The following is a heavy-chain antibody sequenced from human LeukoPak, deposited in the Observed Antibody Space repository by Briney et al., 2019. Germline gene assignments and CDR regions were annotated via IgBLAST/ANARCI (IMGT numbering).Heavy chain of an antibody. J-gene: IGHJ4*02. CDR3: AKAPRIDCSRTSCYGDY. D-gene: IGHD2-2*01. Sequence: ASVKVSCKASGYTFTGYHMHWVRQAPGQGLEWMGWINPNSGDTNYAQKFQGRVTMTRDTSISTAYMELSRLRSDDTAVYYCAKAPRIDCSRTSCYGDYWGQGTLVTVSS. CDR1: GYTFTGYH. CDR2: INPNSGDT. V-gene: IGHV1-2*02.